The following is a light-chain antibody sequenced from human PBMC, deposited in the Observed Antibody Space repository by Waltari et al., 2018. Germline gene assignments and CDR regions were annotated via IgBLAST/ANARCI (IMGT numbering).Light chain of an antibody. J-gene: IGLJ2*01. CDR2: EVT. V-gene: IGLV2-14*01. CDR3: SSYTSSSTLV. CDR1: SSDVGRYNY. Sequence: QSALTQPASVSGSPGQSLTISCTGTSSDVGRYNYVSWYQQHPGKAPKLLIYEVTTRPSGISDRFSGSKSGNTASLTISALQAEDEAHYHGSSYTSSSTLVFGGGTHLTVL.